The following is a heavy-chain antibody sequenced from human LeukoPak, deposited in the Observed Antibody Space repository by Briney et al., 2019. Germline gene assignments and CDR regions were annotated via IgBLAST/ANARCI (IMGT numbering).Heavy chain of an antibody. J-gene: IGHJ4*02. CDR2: IKPDGSEK. V-gene: IGHV3-7*05. Sequence: PGGSLRLSCAASGFIFSRYWMTWVRQAPGKGLEWVANIKPDGSEKKYVDSVKGRFTISRDNAKNSLYLQMSSLRAEDAAVYYFWRVGYRDGAIDYWGQGTLVTVSS. CDR1: GFIFSRYW. D-gene: IGHD5-18*01. CDR3: WRVGYRDGAIDY.